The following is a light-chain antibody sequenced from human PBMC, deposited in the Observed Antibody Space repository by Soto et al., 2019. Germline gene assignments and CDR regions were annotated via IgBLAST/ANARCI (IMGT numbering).Light chain of an antibody. J-gene: IGKJ4*01. Sequence: DIQMTQSPSTLSASVGDRVTITCRASQSVSSWLAWYQQRPGKAPNLLIHKASTLISGVPSRFSGSGSGTEFTLTITSLQPDDSANYYCQQYNSYPLTFGGGTNVEI. CDR1: QSVSSW. CDR3: QQYNSYPLT. V-gene: IGKV1-5*03. CDR2: KAS.